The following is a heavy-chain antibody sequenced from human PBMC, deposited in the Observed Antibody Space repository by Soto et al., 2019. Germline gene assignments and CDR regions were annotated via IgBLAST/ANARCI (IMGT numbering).Heavy chain of an antibody. D-gene: IGHD6-6*01. J-gene: IGHJ6*03. CDR3: ARRARPDFYYMDV. CDR2: ISSNGVGT. V-gene: IGHV3-64*01. CDR1: GFTLSGYA. Sequence: GSMRLSCAASGFTLSGYAVDWVRQAPGKGLEYVSGISSNGVGTYYANSVQGRFTISRDNSKNTVYLQMGSLRPEDMAVYYCARRARPDFYYMDVWGKGTTVTVS.